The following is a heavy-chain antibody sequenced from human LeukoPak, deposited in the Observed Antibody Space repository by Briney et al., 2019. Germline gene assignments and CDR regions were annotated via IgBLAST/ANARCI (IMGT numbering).Heavy chain of an antibody. Sequence: GGSLRLSCVGSGFNFSRHWMHWVRQAPGKGLVWVSHINNGGSSTNYADFVMGRFTISRDNSKNTLYLQMNSLRVEDTAVYYCAKWRLVPRDPFDYWGQGTLVTVSS. CDR3: AKWRLVPRDPFDY. CDR1: GFNFSRHW. CDR2: INNGGSST. V-gene: IGHV3-74*01. J-gene: IGHJ4*02. D-gene: IGHD6-19*01.